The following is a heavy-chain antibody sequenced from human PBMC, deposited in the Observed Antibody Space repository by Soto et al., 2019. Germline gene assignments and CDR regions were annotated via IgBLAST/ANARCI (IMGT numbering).Heavy chain of an antibody. D-gene: IGHD3-16*01. J-gene: IGHJ4*02. CDR2: IKSKTDGGTT. Sequence: GGSLRLSCAASGITFSNAWMSWVRQSPEKGLEWIGRIKSKTDGGTTDYAPPVKGRFTISRDDSKNMLYLQMNSLKTEDTAVYYCATDHITLWDWGQGTLVTVSS. CDR3: ATDHITLWD. CDR1: GITFSNAW. V-gene: IGHV3-15*01.